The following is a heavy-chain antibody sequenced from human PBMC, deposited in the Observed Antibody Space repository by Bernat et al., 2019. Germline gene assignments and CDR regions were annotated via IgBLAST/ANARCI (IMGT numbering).Heavy chain of an antibody. D-gene: IGHD3-3*01. J-gene: IGHJ3*02. CDR3: ARLRRSGDSRDAFDI. Sequence: EVQLVQSGAEVKKPGESLKISCKGSGYSFTNYWIGWVRQMPGKGLAWMGIIHSGDSDTRYSPSFQGQLPISAAKSTNPTYLQWRSLKASDTAMYYFARLRRSGDSRDAFDIWGQGTMVPVSS. CDR1: GYSFTNYW. CDR2: IHSGDSDT. V-gene: IGHV5-51*01.